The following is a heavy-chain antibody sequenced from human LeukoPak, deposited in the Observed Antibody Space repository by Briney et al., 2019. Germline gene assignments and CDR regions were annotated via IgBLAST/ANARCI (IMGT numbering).Heavy chain of an antibody. CDR3: AKDNDSSGHYSGNAAFDI. D-gene: IGHD3-22*01. V-gene: IGHV3-9*01. J-gene: IGHJ3*02. CDR2: SSWNSGSI. Sequence: GGSLRLSCAASGVTFDDYAMHWVRQAPGKGLEWVSGSSWNSGSIGYADSVKGRFTISRDNAKNSLYLKMNRLRAEDTALYYCAKDNDSSGHYSGNAAFDIWGQGTMVTVSS. CDR1: GVTFDDYA.